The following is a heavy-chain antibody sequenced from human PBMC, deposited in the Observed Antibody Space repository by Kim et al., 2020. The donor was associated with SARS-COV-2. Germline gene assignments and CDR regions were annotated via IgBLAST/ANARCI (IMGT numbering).Heavy chain of an antibody. J-gene: IGHJ5*01. D-gene: IGHD6-19*01. V-gene: IGHV4-59*01. CDR2: IYSSETT. CDR3: ASGGYSSGWFNWFDS. Sequence: SETLSLTCTVSGGSFRRYYWSWIRQSPGKGLEWIGYIYSSETTNYNPALRSRLTISVDKSKNQLSLNLKSVSAADTAVYYCASGGYSSGWFNWFDSCG. CDR1: GGSFRRYY.